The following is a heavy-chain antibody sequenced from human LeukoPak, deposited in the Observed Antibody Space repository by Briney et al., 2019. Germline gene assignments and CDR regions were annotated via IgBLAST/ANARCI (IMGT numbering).Heavy chain of an antibody. CDR1: GYTFTGYY. Sequence: ASVKVSCKASGYTFTGYYMHWVRQAPGQGLEWMGWINPNNGGTNYAQKFQGRFTMTRDTSINTAYMEVARLRADDTAVYYWARESETSGWSPDYWGQGTLVTVSS. D-gene: IGHD6-19*01. CDR2: INPNNGGT. CDR3: ARESETSGWSPDY. V-gene: IGHV1-2*02. J-gene: IGHJ4*02.